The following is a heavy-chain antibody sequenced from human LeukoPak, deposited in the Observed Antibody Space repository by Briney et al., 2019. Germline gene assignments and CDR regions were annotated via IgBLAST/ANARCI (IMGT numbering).Heavy chain of an antibody. Sequence: KPSETLSLTCTVSGGSISSSSYYWGWIRQPPGKGLEWIGSIYYSGSTYYNPSLKSRVTISVDTSKNQFSLKLSSVTAADTAVYYCARLAGANYYGSGSSFDYWGQGTLVTVSS. D-gene: IGHD3-10*01. V-gene: IGHV4-39*01. CDR2: IYYSGST. CDR1: GGSISSSSYY. CDR3: ARLAGANYYGSGSSFDY. J-gene: IGHJ4*02.